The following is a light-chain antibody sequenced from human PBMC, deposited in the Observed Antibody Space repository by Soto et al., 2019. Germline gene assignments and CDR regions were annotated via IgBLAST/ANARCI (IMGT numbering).Light chain of an antibody. CDR1: QDIAGY. Sequence: DIQGTQSPSSVSASVGDRVTIMCRASQDIAGYLAWYQHKPGRTPELLIHGASRLQSGVPARFSGSGSGTDFNLSINRLQTEDFATYYCQQAYSFTITFGQGTRLEIK. CDR2: GAS. CDR3: QQAYSFTIT. V-gene: IGKV1D-12*01. J-gene: IGKJ5*01.